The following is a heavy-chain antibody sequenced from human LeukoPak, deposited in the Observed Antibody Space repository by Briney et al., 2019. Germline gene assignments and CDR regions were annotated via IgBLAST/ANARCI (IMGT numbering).Heavy chain of an antibody. CDR2: INPNSGGT. CDR1: GYTFTGYY. Sequence: GASVKVSCKASGYTFTGYYMHWVRQAPGQGLEWMGWINPNSGGTNYAQKFQGRVTMTRDTSISTAYMELSRLRSDDTAVYYCARVKVLRSVAFDIWGQGTMVTVSS. V-gene: IGHV1-2*02. D-gene: IGHD5-12*01. CDR3: ARVKVLRSVAFDI. J-gene: IGHJ3*02.